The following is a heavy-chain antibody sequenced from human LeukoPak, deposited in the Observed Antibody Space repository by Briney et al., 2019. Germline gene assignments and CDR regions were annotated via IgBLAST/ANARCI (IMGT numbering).Heavy chain of an antibody. V-gene: IGHV1-18*01. Sequence: ASVKVSCKASGYTFTSYGINWVRQAPGQGLEWMGWISAYNGNTNYAQRLQGRVTMTTDTSTSTAYMELRSLRSDDTAVYYCAGRQKVLRFLEWLEAFDIWGQGTMVTVSS. J-gene: IGHJ3*02. CDR2: ISAYNGNT. CDR1: GYTFTSYG. CDR3: AGRQKVLRFLEWLEAFDI. D-gene: IGHD3-3*01.